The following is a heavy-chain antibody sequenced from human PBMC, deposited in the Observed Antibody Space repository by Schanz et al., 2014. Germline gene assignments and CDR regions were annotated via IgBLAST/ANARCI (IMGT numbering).Heavy chain of an antibody. CDR1: GFTFSSYA. Sequence: GQLVESGGGVVQPGRSLRLSCAASGFTFSSYAMHWIRQAPGKGLEWVSDISDSGDSTHYADSVKGRFTISRDNAKNSLFLQMNSLSAEDTAVYYCAKVAPAATYLDSWGLGTLVTVSS. D-gene: IGHD2-2*01. CDR2: ISDSGDST. CDR3: AKVAPAATYLDS. V-gene: IGHV3-48*03. J-gene: IGHJ4*02.